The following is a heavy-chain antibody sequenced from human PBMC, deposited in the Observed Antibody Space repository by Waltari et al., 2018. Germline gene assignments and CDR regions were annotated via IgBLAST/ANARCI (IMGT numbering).Heavy chain of an antibody. J-gene: IGHJ1*01. Sequence: EVQLVESGGGLVQPGGSLRLSCAASGFTVSSNYMSWVRQAPGKGREWVSVIYSGGSTYYADSVTGRFTISRDNSKDTLYLQMNSLRAEDTVVYYCARGGLCYDFWSGNEFGDFQHWGQGTLVTVSS. V-gene: IGHV3-66*02. D-gene: IGHD3-3*01. CDR3: ARGGLCYDFWSGNEFGDFQH. CDR1: GFTVSSNY. CDR2: IYSGGST.